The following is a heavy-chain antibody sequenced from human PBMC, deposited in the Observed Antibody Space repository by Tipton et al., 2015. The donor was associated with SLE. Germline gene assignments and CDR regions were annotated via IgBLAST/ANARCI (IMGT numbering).Heavy chain of an antibody. CDR2: ISASGTTK. CDR3: ARDRQHMTMRGVAPDALDV. Sequence: SLRLSCAASGFSFSIDHMNWVRQAPGKGLEWISFISASGTTKYYADSLRGRFTISRDNAKNSVFLEVSSLRVEDTGIYYCARDRQHMTMRGVAPDALDVWGLGTVVTVSS. V-gene: IGHV3-48*01. D-gene: IGHD3-10*01. J-gene: IGHJ3*01. CDR1: GFSFSIDH.